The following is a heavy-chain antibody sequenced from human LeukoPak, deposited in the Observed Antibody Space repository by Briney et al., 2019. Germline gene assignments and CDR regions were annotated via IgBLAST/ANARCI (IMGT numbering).Heavy chain of an antibody. CDR1: GFTFSSYS. V-gene: IGHV3-21*01. D-gene: IGHD2-15*01. CDR3: ARDAQPGVAATLFDY. CDR2: ISSSSSYI. J-gene: IGHJ4*02. Sequence: PGGSLRLSCAASGFTFSSYSMNWVRQAPGKGLEWVSSISSSSSYIYYADSVKGRFTISRDNAKNSLYLQMNSLRAEDTAVYYCARDAQPGVAATLFDYWGQGTLVTVSS.